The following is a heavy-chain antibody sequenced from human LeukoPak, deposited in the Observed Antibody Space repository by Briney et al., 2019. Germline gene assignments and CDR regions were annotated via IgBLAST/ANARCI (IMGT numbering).Heavy chain of an antibody. D-gene: IGHD3-9*01. V-gene: IGHV3-23*01. CDR3: AKAADYDMTYYYYYMDV. J-gene: IGHJ6*03. CDR1: GFIFSTYG. Sequence: GGSLRLSCAASGFIFSTYGLSWVRQAPGKGLEWVAGITTVDSRTYYADSVKGRFTISRDNSKNTLYLQMNSLRAEDTALYYCAKAADYDMTYYYYYMDVWGKGTTVTISS. CDR2: ITTVDSRT.